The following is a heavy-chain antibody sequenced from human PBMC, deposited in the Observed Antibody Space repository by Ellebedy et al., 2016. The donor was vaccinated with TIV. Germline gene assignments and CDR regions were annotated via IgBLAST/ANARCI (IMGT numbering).Heavy chain of an antibody. D-gene: IGHD3-10*02. J-gene: IGHJ5*02. CDR3: ARDSITMFFDP. CDR2: ISGRGTRT. V-gene: IGHV3-23*01. Sequence: GESLKISXAASGFTFSSVAMSWVRQAPGKGLEWVSGISGRGTRTYYADSVKGRFTISRDNSNNTLYLQMNSLRAEDTAVYYCARDSITMFFDPWGRGTLVTVSS. CDR1: GFTFSSVA.